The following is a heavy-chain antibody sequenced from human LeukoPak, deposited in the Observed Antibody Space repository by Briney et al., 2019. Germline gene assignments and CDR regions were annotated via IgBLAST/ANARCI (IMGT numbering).Heavy chain of an antibody. V-gene: IGHV3-30-3*01. CDR1: GFTFSSYA. CDR3: ARIRAADTAMVLDSFYI. Sequence: GRSLRLSCAASGFTFSSYAIHWVRQAPRKGREWVAFISYHGSNKYYADSVKGRFTISRDNSKNTLSLQMHSLRGEDTAVYYCARIRAADTAMVLDSFYIWGQGTMVTVSS. D-gene: IGHD5-18*01. CDR2: ISYHGSNK. J-gene: IGHJ3*02.